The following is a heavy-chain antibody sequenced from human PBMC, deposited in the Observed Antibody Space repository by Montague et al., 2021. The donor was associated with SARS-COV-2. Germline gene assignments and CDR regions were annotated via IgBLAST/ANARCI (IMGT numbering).Heavy chain of an antibody. V-gene: IGHV4-34*01. CDR3: ARWDPQTLTLIGLRGKSASDY. CDR2: INHSGTT. Sequence: SETLSLTCGVDGGSFSDYYWTWIRQSPGKGLEWIAEINHSGTTNYNFNPSLRSRVTISVDTSKSQFSLKLSSVTAADTGVYYCARWDPQTLTLIGLRGKSASDYWGQGTLVTVSS. CDR1: GGSFSDYY. D-gene: IGHD4-23*01. J-gene: IGHJ4*02.